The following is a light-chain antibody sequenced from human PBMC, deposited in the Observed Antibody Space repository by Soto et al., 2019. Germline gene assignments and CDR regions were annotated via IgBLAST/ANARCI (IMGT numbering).Light chain of an antibody. CDR1: QSVSSF. V-gene: IGKV3-20*01. Sequence: EIVMTQSPATLSVSPGERATLSCRASQSVSSFLAWYQQKPGQAPRLLIYGASNRATGIPDRFSGSGSGTEFTLTISRLEPEDFAVYYCQQYVTSPWAFGQGTKVAIE. J-gene: IGKJ1*01. CDR3: QQYVTSPWA. CDR2: GAS.